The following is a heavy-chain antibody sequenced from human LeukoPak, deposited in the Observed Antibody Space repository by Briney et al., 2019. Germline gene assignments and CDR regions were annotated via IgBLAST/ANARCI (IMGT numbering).Heavy chain of an antibody. V-gene: IGHV3-7*03. CDR1: GFTFSSYW. D-gene: IGHD1-1*01. CDR3: ARYDPADYYYYGMDV. J-gene: IGHJ6*02. CDR2: IKQDGSEK. Sequence: PGGSLRLSCAASGFTFSSYWMSWVRQAPGKGLGWVANIKQDGSEKYYVDSVKGRFIISRDNAKNSLYLQMNSLRAEDTAVYYCARYDPADYYYYGMDVWGQGTTVTVSS.